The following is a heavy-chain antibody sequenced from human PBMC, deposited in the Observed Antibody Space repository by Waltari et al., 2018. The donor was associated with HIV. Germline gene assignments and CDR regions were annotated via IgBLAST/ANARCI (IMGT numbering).Heavy chain of an antibody. D-gene: IGHD6-19*01. V-gene: IGHV3-23*01. CDR2: LGGSGGCT. J-gene: IGHJ5*02. CDR3: AKDSIYRIAVGFFSS. CDR1: GFTFSDYT. Sequence: EVKLLESGGDLVRPGGSLRLSFAASGFTFSDYTMKWVRQSPGKGLWWVASLGGSGGCTFYAVSVKGLFTISRDNSKNTVFLQMDSLRSDDTAVYFCAKDSIYRIAVGFFSSWGQGTPVNVSS.